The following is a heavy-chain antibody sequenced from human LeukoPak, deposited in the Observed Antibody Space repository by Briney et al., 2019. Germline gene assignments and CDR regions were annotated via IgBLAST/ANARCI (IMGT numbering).Heavy chain of an antibody. Sequence: PSETLSLTCTVSGSSISSYYWSWIRQPAGKGLEWIGRIYTSGSTNYNPSLKSRVTISVDKSKNQFSLKLSSVTAADTAVYYCARDRFLEWLWAFDIWGQGTMVTVSS. CDR2: IYTSGST. V-gene: IGHV4-4*07. CDR3: ARDRFLEWLWAFDI. D-gene: IGHD3-3*01. J-gene: IGHJ3*02. CDR1: GSSISSYY.